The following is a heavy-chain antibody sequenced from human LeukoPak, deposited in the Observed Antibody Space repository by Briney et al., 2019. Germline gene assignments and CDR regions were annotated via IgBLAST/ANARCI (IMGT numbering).Heavy chain of an antibody. J-gene: IGHJ4*02. CDR1: GFIFSSYA. D-gene: IGHD3-22*01. CDR3: AIMHGYYDGSGYWVQ. V-gene: IGHV3-23*01. CDR2: ITTSGGST. Sequence: GGSLRLSCAPSGFIFSSYAMSWVRHAPGKGLEWVSFITTSGGSTSYADSVEGRFTISRDNTRKTLFMQMNSLRDEDTAVYYCAIMHGYYDGSGYWVQWGQGTLVTVSS.